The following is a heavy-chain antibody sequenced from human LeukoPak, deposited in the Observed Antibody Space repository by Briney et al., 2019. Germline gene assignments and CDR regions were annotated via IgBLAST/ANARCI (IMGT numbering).Heavy chain of an antibody. Sequence: ASVKVSCKASGYTFTGYYMHWVRQAPGQGLEWMGWISPNSGGTNYAQKFRGRVTMTRDTSISTAYMELSSLRSEDTAVYYCARGHYYGSGSYYNVFDMDVWGKGTTVTVSS. V-gene: IGHV1-2*02. J-gene: IGHJ6*03. D-gene: IGHD3-10*01. CDR1: GYTFTGYY. CDR2: ISPNSGGT. CDR3: ARGHYYGSGSYYNVFDMDV.